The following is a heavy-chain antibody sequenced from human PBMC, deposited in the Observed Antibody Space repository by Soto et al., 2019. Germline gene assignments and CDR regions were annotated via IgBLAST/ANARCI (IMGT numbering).Heavy chain of an antibody. CDR1: GFTFSSYT. J-gene: IGHJ4*02. CDR2: ISYDGSNK. CDR3: ARDRKVGASADY. Sequence: QVQLVGSGGGVVQPGRSLRLSCRDTGFTFSSYTMHWVRQAPGKGLEWLTSISYDGSNKNYADSVKGRFTISRDNCKNTLYLQINSLRPEDTAMYYCARDRKVGASADYWGQGILVTVSS. D-gene: IGHD1-26*01. V-gene: IGHV3-30*04.